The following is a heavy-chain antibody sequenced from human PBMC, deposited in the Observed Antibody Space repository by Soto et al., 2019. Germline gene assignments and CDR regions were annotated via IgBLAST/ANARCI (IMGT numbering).Heavy chain of an antibody. CDR2: INHSGST. CDR3: ARDHDMEEEDYYYGMDV. V-gene: IGHV4-34*01. Sequence: PSETLSLTCAVYGGSFSGFYWSWIRQPPGKGLEWIGEINHSGSTNYNPSLKGRVTISVDTSKNQFSLKLSSVTAADTAVYYCARDHDMEEEDYYYGMDVWGQGTTVTVSS. J-gene: IGHJ6*02. D-gene: IGHD3-3*01. CDR1: GGSFSGFY.